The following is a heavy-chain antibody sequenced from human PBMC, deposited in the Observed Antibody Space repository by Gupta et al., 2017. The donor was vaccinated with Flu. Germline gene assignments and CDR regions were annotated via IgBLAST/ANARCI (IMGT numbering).Heavy chain of an antibody. J-gene: IGHJ5*02. CDR1: GGSFSGYY. CDR3: AITDKMANAGTGNNWLAP. D-gene: IGHD5-24*01. V-gene: IGHV4-34*01. CDR2: INHSGST. Sequence: QVQLQQWGAGLLKPSETLSLTCAVYGGSFSGYYWSWIRQPPGKGLEWIGEINHSGSTKSQKSLNRRGTISVDTSKKQFARKLGSVTAAEAGVFDSAITDKMANAGTGNNWLAPGRQGTMVTVSS.